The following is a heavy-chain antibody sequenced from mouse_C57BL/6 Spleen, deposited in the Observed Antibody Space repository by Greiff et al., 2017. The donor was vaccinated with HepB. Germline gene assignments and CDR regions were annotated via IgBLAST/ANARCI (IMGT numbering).Heavy chain of an antibody. CDR1: GYTFTSYW. J-gene: IGHJ1*03. D-gene: IGHD2-3*01. Sequence: VQLQQSGAELVKPGASVKLSCKASGYTFTSYWMHWVKQRPGQGLEWIGMIHPNSGSTNYNEKFKSKATLTVDKSSSTAYMQLSSLTSEDSAVYYCARDGYYSRRYFDVWGTRTTVTVSS. CDR2: IHPNSGST. V-gene: IGHV1-64*01. CDR3: ARDGYYSRRYFDV.